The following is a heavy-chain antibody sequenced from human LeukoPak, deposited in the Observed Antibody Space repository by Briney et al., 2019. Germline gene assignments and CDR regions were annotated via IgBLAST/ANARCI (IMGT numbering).Heavy chain of an antibody. Sequence: SVKVSCKSSGVIFSNFAFNWVRQAPGQGLEWMGRIIPILDLAHFTQKFQGRLTITADKSTNTGYMELSSLTAEDTAVYYCATPSRTEDGDYGVCWGQGTLVTVSS. CDR2: IIPILDLA. D-gene: IGHD4-17*01. J-gene: IGHJ4*02. CDR3: ATPSRTEDGDYGVC. V-gene: IGHV1-69*04. CDR1: GVIFSNFA.